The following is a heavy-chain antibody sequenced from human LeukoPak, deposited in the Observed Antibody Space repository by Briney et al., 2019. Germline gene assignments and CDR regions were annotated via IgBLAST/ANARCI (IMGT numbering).Heavy chain of an antibody. CDR2: IYNSGST. V-gene: IGHV3-53*01. CDR1: GFTVSTNY. J-gene: IGHJ4*02. D-gene: IGHD6-13*01. CDR3: ARDSAAGAFDY. Sequence: AGGSLRLSCAASGFTVSTNYMSWVRQAPGKGLEWVSIIYNSGSTYYADSVKGRFTISRDNSKNTLYLQMNSLRAEDTAVCFCARDSAAGAFDYWGQGTLVSVSS.